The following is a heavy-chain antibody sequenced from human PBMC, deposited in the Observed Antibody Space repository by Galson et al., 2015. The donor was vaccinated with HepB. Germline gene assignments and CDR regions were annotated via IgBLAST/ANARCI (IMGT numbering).Heavy chain of an antibody. J-gene: IGHJ6*02. D-gene: IGHD3-10*01. Sequence: SLRLSCAASGFTFSSYWMNWVRQAPGKGLEWVAHINQDGSSKYYVDSVKGRFTISRDNAKDSVYLQLDSLRAEAKAVYYCARRISLVRGIITKPDYYYGMDVWGQGTTVTVAS. V-gene: IGHV3-7*03. CDR3: ARRISLVRGIITKPDYYYGMDV. CDR1: GFTFSSYW. CDR2: INQDGSSK.